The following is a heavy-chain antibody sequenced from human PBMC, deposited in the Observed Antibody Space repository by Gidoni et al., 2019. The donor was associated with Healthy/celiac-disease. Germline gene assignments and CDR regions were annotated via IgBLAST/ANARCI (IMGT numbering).Heavy chain of an antibody. CDR1: CGSIRSSSYY. D-gene: IGHD3-22*01. J-gene: IGHJ4*02. CDR2: IYYSGST. V-gene: IGHV4-39*01. CDR3: ARIGASSYYYDRSGYSGGDY. Sequence: QLQLQESGPGLVTPSETLSLTCTVSCGSIRSSSYYWGWIRQPPGKGLEWIGSIYYSGSTYYTPSLRSRVTVTVEASKNHFSLKLSSVTAADTAVYYYARIGASSYYYDRSGYSGGDYWGQGPLVTVSS.